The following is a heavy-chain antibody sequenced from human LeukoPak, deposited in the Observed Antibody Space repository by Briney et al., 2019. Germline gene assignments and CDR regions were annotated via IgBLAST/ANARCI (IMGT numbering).Heavy chain of an antibody. D-gene: IGHD6-19*01. CDR2: ISSSSSDI. J-gene: IGHJ4*02. CDR3: AKDVVGQQWPENY. CDR1: GFTFSSYE. V-gene: IGHV3-21*01. Sequence: GGSLRLSCAASGFTFSSYEMNWVRQAPGEGLGWVSSISSSSSDIYYADSVKGRFTISRDNSKNTLYLQMNSLRAEDTAVYFCAKDVVGQQWPENYWGQGTLVTVSS.